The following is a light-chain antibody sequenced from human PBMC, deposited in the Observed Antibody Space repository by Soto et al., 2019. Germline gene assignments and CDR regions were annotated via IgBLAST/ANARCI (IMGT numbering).Light chain of an antibody. CDR2: GHT. CDR1: SSNIGAGYD. Sequence: QSALTQPPSVSGAPGQRVTISCTGSSSNIGAGYDVHWYQLLPGTAPKLLIYGHTNRPSGVPDRFSGSRSGTSASLAITGLQAGDEADYYCQSHDSSLSTYVFGTGTK. CDR3: QSHDSSLSTYV. J-gene: IGLJ1*01. V-gene: IGLV1-40*01.